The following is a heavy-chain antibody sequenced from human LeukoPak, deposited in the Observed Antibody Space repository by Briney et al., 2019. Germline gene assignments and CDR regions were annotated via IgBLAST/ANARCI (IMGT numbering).Heavy chain of an antibody. J-gene: IGHJ3*01. D-gene: IGHD2/OR15-2a*01. V-gene: IGHV4-39*01. CDR3: ARAIYESGIFYHDFAFDF. CDR2: VYFTGAT. Sequence: SETLSLICSVSGGSISSKNYYWAWIRQPPGKGLEWIGSVYFTGATNYSPPLQSRVTISGDPSKNQISLKLNSVTASDTPVYYCARAIYESGIFYHDFAFDFGGAGTMVTVSS. CDR1: GGSISSKNYY.